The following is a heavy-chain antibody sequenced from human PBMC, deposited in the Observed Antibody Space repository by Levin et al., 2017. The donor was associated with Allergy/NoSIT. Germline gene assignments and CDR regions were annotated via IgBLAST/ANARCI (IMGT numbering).Heavy chain of an antibody. D-gene: IGHD1-1*01. CDR1: GFTFSDYA. CDR2: ISYNGNIK. CDR3: ARDYWTYTGTRDGRDV. J-gene: IGHJ6*02. Sequence: GGSLRLSCVASGFTFSDYAMHWARQAPGRGLEWVAVISYNGNIKYNADSVQGRFTISRSNSNNTLYLQMNSLRVEDTGVYYCARDYWTYTGTRDGRDVWGQGTTVTVSS. V-gene: IGHV3-30*04.